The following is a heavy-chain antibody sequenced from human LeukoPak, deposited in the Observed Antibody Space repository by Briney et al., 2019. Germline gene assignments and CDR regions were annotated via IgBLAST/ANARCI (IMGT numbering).Heavy chain of an antibody. Sequence: GGSLRLSCAASGFTFNRNAISWVRQAPGKGLEWVSTIGGSGDKTFYADSVKGRFTISRDNSKNTLYLQMNSLRAEDTAVYYCANTYDSSGYPAAEYFQHWGQGTLVTVSS. J-gene: IGHJ1*01. CDR3: ANTYDSSGYPAAEYFQH. V-gene: IGHV3-23*01. CDR1: GFTFNRNA. CDR2: IGGSGDKT. D-gene: IGHD3-22*01.